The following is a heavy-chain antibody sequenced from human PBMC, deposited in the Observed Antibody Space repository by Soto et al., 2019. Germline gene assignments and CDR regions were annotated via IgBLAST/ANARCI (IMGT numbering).Heavy chain of an antibody. D-gene: IGHD3-10*01. CDR1: GFTFSSST. J-gene: IGHJ4*02. CDR3: ARDLGEMSAI. Sequence: GGSLRLSCAGSGFTFSSSTMSWVRQAPGKGLEWVSSISSSSSYIYSTDSLRGRFTISRDNANNSLYLQMNSLRAEDTAVYYCARDLGEMSAIWGQGTLVTVSS. CDR2: ISSSSSYI. V-gene: IGHV3-21*01.